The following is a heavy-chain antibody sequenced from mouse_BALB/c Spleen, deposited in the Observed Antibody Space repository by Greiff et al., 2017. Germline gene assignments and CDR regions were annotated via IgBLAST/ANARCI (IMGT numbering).Heavy chain of an antibody. D-gene: IGHD2-4*01. J-gene: IGHJ3*01. Sequence: EVQVVESGGGLAKPGGSLKLSCAASGFAFSSYDMPWVSQTPEKRLEWVAYISSGGGSTYYHDTLKGRFTMSRDNATTTLYLQMSSLKSEDTAMYYCAGDYDYEAWFAYWGQGTLVTVSA. V-gene: IGHV5-12-1*01. CDR2: ISSGGGST. CDR1: GFAFSSYD. CDR3: AGDYDYEAWFAY.